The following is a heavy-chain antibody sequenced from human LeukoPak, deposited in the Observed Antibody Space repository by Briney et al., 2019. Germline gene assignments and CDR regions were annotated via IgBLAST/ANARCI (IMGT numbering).Heavy chain of an antibody. J-gene: IGHJ3*02. D-gene: IGHD3-10*01. V-gene: IGHV3-30*02. CDR2: IRYDGSNK. CDR3: ARDRRIAEWFGAPDASDI. Sequence: PGGSLRLSCAASGFTFSSYGMHWVRQAPGKGLEWVAFIRYDGSNKYYADSVKGRFTISRDNSKNTLYLQMNSLRAEDTAVYYCARDRRIAEWFGAPDASDIWGQGTMVTVSS. CDR1: GFTFSSYG.